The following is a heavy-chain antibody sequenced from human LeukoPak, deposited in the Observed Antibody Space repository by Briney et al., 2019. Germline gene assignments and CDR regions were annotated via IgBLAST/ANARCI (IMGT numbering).Heavy chain of an antibody. D-gene: IGHD3-22*01. CDR3: AKGSVTMMSD. CDR2: INSDGSST. J-gene: IGHJ4*02. Sequence: GGSLRLSCEVSGITFSSYWMHWVPQAPGKGLVWISRINSDGSSTTYADSVKGRFTISSDNAKNTVYLQVYSLRAEDTAVYYCAKGSVTMMSDWGQGTLVTVSS. CDR1: GITFSSYW. V-gene: IGHV3-74*03.